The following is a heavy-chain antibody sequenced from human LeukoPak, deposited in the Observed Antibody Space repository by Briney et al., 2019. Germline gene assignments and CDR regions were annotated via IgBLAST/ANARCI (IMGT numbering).Heavy chain of an antibody. J-gene: IGHJ4*02. V-gene: IGHV3-7*01. CDR3: ARGPSLLY. CDR2: IKPDGSER. CDR1: GFTFSNFW. Sequence: ESLRLSCTASGFTFSNFWMGWVRQAPGKGLEWVASIKPDGSERYYVDSLRGRFTISRDNAKTSLYLQMSSLRAEDTAVYYCARGPSLLYWGQGTLVTVSS. D-gene: IGHD2-21*01.